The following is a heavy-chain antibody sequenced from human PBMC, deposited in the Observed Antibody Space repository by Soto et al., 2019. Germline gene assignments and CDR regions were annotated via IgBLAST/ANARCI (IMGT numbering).Heavy chain of an antibody. V-gene: IGHV3-33*08. D-gene: IGHD3-9*01. CDR1: GFIFSDYA. J-gene: IGHJ4*02. CDR3: APSRAYYDILTGFDY. Sequence: GSLRLSCAASGFIFSDYAIHWVRQAPGKGLEWVTVIWHDGSKTDYADSVKGRLSISRDNSENTLYLQMNSLRAEDTAVYYCAPSRAYYDILTGFDYWGQGTLVTVSS. CDR2: IWHDGSKT.